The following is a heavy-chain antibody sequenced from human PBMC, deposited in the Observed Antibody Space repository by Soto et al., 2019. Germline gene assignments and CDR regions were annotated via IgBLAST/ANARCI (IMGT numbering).Heavy chain of an antibody. CDR1: GGSFSDYA. V-gene: IGHV1-69*06. CDR2: IIPKFPTG. J-gene: IGHJ4*02. Sequence: QVQLVQSGTEVKKPGSSVRVSCKVSGGSFSDYAITWVRQAPGQGLEWMGGIIPKFPTGEYAKKFQGTVKITGDKSTGTVYLGGGSLRHEGPAVLFCGGGGGRGGWYYFCLLGPGTQVSVSS. CDR3: GGGGGRGGWYYFCL. D-gene: IGHD2-15*01.